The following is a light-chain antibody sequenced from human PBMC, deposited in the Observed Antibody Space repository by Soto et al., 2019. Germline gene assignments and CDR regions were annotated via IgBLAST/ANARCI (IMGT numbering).Light chain of an antibody. CDR2: RDN. CDR3: QVWDSSTASYV. Sequence: SYELTQPLSVSVALGQTARITCGGNNIGSKNVHWYQQKPGQAPVLVIYRDNNRPSGIPERFSGSNSGNTATLTISRAQAGDEADYYCQVWDSSTASYVFGTGTKVTVL. CDR1: NIGSKN. V-gene: IGLV3-9*01. J-gene: IGLJ1*01.